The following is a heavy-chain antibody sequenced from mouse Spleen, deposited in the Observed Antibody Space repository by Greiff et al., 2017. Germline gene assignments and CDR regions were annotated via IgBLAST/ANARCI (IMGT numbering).Heavy chain of an antibody. V-gene: IGHV2-2*01. CDR3: ARKYYGNYPYAMDY. J-gene: IGHJ4*01. D-gene: IGHD2-1*01. CDR2: IWSGGST. CDR1: GFSLTSYG. Sequence: VQLVESGPGLVQPSQSLSITCTVSGFSLTSYGVHWVRQSPGKGLEWLGVIWSGGSTDYNAAFISRLSISKDNSKSQVFFKMNSLQADDTAIYYCARKYYGNYPYAMDYWGQGTSVTVSS.